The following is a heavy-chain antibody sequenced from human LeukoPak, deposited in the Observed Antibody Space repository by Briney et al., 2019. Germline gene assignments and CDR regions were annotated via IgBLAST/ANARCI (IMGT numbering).Heavy chain of an antibody. Sequence: PGGSLRLSCAASGFTVSSNYMSWVRQAPGKGLEWVSVIYSGGSTYYADSAKGRFTISRDNSKNTLYLQMNSLRAEDTAVYYCARDLTVTTTFDYWGQGTLVTVSS. D-gene: IGHD4-17*01. V-gene: IGHV3-66*01. CDR3: ARDLTVTTTFDY. J-gene: IGHJ4*02. CDR2: IYSGGST. CDR1: GFTVSSNY.